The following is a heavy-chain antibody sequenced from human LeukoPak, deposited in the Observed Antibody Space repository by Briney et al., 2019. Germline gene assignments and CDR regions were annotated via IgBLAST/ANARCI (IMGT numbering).Heavy chain of an antibody. CDR3: ARLYGSGSYYNY. D-gene: IGHD3-10*01. J-gene: IGHJ4*02. CDR1: GGSISSYY. V-gene: IGHV4-34*01. CDR2: INHSGST. Sequence: PSETLSLTCTVFGGSISSYYWSWIRQPPGKGLEWIGEINHSGSTNYYPSLKSRVTISIDTSKNQFSLRLSSVAAADTAMYYCARLYGSGSYYNYWGQGTLVTVSS.